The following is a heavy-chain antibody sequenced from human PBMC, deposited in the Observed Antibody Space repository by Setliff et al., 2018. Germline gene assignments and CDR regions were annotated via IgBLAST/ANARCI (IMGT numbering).Heavy chain of an antibody. CDR1: GYTFTTYA. Sequence: ASVMVSCKTSGYTFTTYAISWMRQAPGQGLEWMGWINTNTGNPSYAQDFTGRFVFSLDTSVSTAYLQISSLKAEDTAVYYCARASRFGTIVYKGYYYMDVWGKGTTVTVSS. CDR3: ARASRFGTIVYKGYYYMDV. V-gene: IGHV7-4-1*02. J-gene: IGHJ6*03. D-gene: IGHD3-10*01. CDR2: INTNTGNP.